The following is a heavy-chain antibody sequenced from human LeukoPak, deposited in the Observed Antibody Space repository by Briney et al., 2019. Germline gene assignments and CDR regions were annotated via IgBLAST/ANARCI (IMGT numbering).Heavy chain of an antibody. J-gene: IGHJ4*02. Sequence: GGSLRLSCAASGFTFSSYAMSWVRQAPGKGLEWVSAISGNGGSTYYADSVKGRFTISRDNSKNTLYPQMNSLRAEDTAVYYCAKDQIVGATETTPFDYWGQGTLVTVSS. D-gene: IGHD1-26*01. CDR2: ISGNGGST. CDR3: AKDQIVGATETTPFDY. CDR1: GFTFSSYA. V-gene: IGHV3-23*01.